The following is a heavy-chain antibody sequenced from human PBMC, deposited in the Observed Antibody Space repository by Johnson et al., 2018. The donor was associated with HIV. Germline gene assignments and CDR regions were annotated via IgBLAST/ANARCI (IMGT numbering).Heavy chain of an antibody. J-gene: IGHJ3*01. CDR3: ARAPHDAFDV. Sequence: QVQLVESGGGLVKPGGSLRLSCAASEFILSDYYMSGVRQAPGKGLEWVTLISYDGSNTYYADSVKGRFTISRDNAKNSLYLQINSLRAEDTAVYYCARAPHDAFDVWGQGTMVTVSS. CDR2: ISYDGSNT. CDR1: EFILSDYY. V-gene: IGHV3-30-3*01.